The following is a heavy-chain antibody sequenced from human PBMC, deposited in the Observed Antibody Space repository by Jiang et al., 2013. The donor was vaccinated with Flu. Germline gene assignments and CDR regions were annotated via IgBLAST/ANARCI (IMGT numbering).Heavy chain of an antibody. D-gene: IGHD5-12*01. Sequence: VQLVESGGGVVQPERSLRLSCAASGFTFSTYGIHWVRQAPGKGLEWVAVMWYDGNYQYYADSVKGRFTVSRDNSKNTPYLQMNSLRVEDTAVYFCARFRGYDEYYFDYWGQGTLVTV. CDR3: ARFRGYDEYYFDY. V-gene: IGHV3-33*01. CDR1: GFTFSTYG. CDR2: MWYDGNYQ. J-gene: IGHJ4*02.